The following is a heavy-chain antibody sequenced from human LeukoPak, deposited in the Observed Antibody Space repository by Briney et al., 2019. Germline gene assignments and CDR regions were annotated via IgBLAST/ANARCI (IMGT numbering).Heavy chain of an antibody. CDR2: ISWNSGSI. CDR1: GFTFDDYA. J-gene: IGHJ3*02. Sequence: PGGSLRLSCAASGFTFDDYAMHWVRQAPGKGLEWVSGISWNSGSIGYADSVKGRFTISRDNAKNPLYLQMNSLRAEDMALYYCAKDISSSWAAFDIWGQGTWSPSLQ. CDR3: AKDISSSWAAFDI. V-gene: IGHV3-9*03.